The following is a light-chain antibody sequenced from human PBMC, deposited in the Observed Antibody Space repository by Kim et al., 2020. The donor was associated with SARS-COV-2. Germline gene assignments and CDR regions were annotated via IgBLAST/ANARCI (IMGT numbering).Light chain of an antibody. Sequence: DIQMTQSPSSVSASVGDRVTITCRASQGINSWLAWYQQKPGKAPKLLIYAASSLQSGVTSRFSGSGSGTDFTLTISSLQPEDFATYYCQQANSFPWTFGQGTKVDIK. J-gene: IGKJ1*01. CDR2: AAS. V-gene: IGKV1-12*01. CDR3: QQANSFPWT. CDR1: QGINSW.